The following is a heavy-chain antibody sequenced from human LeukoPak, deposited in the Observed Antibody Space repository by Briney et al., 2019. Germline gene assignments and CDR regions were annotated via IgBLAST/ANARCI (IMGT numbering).Heavy chain of an antibody. J-gene: IGHJ5*02. CDR1: GYTFTSHD. CDR3: ARDNSVGDNAWWFDP. V-gene: IGHV1-8*01. D-gene: IGHD1-26*01. Sequence: ASVKVSCKASGYTFTSHDINWVRQATGQGPEWVGWMNLDSGSTGYAQKFQGRVTMTRDMSTSTDYMELSSLRSEDTAIYYCARDNSVGDNAWWFDPWGQGTLVTVSS. CDR2: MNLDSGST.